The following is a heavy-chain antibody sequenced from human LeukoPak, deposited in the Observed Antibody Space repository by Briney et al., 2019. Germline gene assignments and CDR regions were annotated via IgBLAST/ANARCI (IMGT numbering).Heavy chain of an antibody. D-gene: IGHD3-22*01. CDR3: ASHYDSSGYYLN. CDR2: IYSGGST. Sequence: GGSLRLSCAASGFTFSNAWMSWVRQAPGKGLEWVSVIYSGGSTYYADSVKGRFTISRDNSKNTLYLQMNSLRAEDTAVYYCASHYDSSGYYLNWGQGTLVTVSS. CDR1: GFTFSNAW. J-gene: IGHJ4*02. V-gene: IGHV3-53*01.